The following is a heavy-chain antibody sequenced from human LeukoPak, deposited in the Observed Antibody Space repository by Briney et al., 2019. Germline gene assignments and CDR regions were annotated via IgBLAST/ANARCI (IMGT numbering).Heavy chain of an antibody. CDR2: IRWNGGST. D-gene: IGHD3-22*01. Sequence: GGSLRLSCAASAFTFDDYGMSWVRQPPGKGLEWVSGIRWNGGSTAYADSVKGRFTIARDNAKNSLYLQMNSLRAEDTALYYCARSYDTSGYYYVGAGYWGQGTLVTVSS. J-gene: IGHJ4*02. V-gene: IGHV3-20*04. CDR3: ARSYDTSGYYYVGAGY. CDR1: AFTFDDYG.